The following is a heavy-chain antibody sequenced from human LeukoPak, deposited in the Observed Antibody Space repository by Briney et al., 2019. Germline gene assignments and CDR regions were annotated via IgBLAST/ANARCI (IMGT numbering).Heavy chain of an antibody. J-gene: IGHJ4*02. CDR1: VYTFTSYG. Sequence: ASVKVSRKASVYTFTSYGISSVRQAPGQGVEWMGWICAYNGNTNYAQKLRGGVTFTTDTPTSTVYMELRSLRSDDTAVYYCARGSPPRRNYDSRGYYSYYFDYWGQGTLVTVSS. CDR2: ICAYNGNT. CDR3: ARGSPPRRNYDSRGYYSYYFDY. D-gene: IGHD3-22*01. V-gene: IGHV1-18*01.